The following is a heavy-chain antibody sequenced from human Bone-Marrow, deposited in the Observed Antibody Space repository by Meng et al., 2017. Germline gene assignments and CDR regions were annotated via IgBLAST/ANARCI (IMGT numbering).Heavy chain of an antibody. CDR2: INHSGST. Sequence: VQLQQWGAVLLKPSTTLSLTCVVSGGSFSDYYWSWIRQPPGKGLEWIGEINHSGSTNYNPSLESRATISVDTSQNNLSLKLSSVTAADSAVYYCARGPTTMAHDFDYWGQGTLVTVSS. J-gene: IGHJ4*02. D-gene: IGHD4-11*01. CDR1: GGSFSDYY. CDR3: ARGPTTMAHDFDY. V-gene: IGHV4-34*01.